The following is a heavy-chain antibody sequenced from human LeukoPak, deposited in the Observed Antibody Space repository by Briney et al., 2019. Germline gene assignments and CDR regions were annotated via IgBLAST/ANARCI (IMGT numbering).Heavy chain of an antibody. CDR2: INPNSGGT. J-gene: IGHJ4*02. CDR3: ARDKKGYCSSTSCLNLDY. CDR1: GYTFTGYY. Sequence: GASVKVSCKASGYTFTGYYMHWVRQAPGQGLEWMGWINPNSGGTNYAQKFQGRDTMTRDTSISTAYMELSRLRSDDTAVYYCARDKKGYCSSTSCLNLDYWGQGTLVTVSS. V-gene: IGHV1-2*02. D-gene: IGHD2-2*01.